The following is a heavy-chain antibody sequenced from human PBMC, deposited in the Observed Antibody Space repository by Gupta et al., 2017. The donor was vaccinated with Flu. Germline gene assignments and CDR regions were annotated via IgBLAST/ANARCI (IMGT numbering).Heavy chain of an antibody. Sequence: EVQLVESGGGLVQPGRSLTLFCEASGFTCSDNYMAWVRQAPGKGPEWVGRIRIQAKNYTTEYAAAVQGRCTISRDDSRNSLNLQMNSLKTEDTAVYYCARAFKIATDQFDYWGQGTLVTVSS. CDR2: IRIQAKNYTT. D-gene: IGHD2-21*01. CDR3: ARAFKIATDQFDY. V-gene: IGHV3-72*01. CDR1: GFTCSDNY. J-gene: IGHJ4*02.